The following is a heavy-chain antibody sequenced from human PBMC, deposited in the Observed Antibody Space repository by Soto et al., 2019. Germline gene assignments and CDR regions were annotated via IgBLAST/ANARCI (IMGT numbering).Heavy chain of an antibody. CDR2: ISGSGGST. CDR1: GFTFSSHA. D-gene: IGHD3-9*01. Sequence: VGSLILSCAASGFTFSSHAVSWVRQAPGKGLEWVSAISGSGGSTYYADSVKGRFTISRDNSKNSLYLQMNSLRAEDTAVYYCAKDVEYYDILTGYRTYYFDYWGQGTLVTVSS. J-gene: IGHJ4*02. V-gene: IGHV3-23*01. CDR3: AKDVEYYDILTGYRTYYFDY.